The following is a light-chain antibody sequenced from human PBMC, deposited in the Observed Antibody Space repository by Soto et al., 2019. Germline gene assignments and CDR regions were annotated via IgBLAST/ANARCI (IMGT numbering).Light chain of an antibody. CDR3: QKYTRAPFT. J-gene: IGKJ3*01. CDR1: QGIDTY. CDR2: AAS. V-gene: IGKV1-27*01. Sequence: DIQMTQSPSSLSAAVGDRVTITCRASQGIDTYLAWYQQKPGKVPKLLIYAASTLQSGVPSRFSGSGSGTDFTLTISSLQPEDVSTYYCQKYTRAPFTFGPRTKFDIK.